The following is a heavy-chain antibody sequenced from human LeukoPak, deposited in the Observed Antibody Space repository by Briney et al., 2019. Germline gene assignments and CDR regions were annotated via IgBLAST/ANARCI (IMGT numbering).Heavy chain of an antibody. V-gene: IGHV3-48*01. D-gene: IGHD3-22*01. J-gene: IGHJ3*02. CDR2: ISSSSSTI. CDR1: GFTFSSYS. CDR3: AKVSTGYYYDSSGYWSDDAFDI. Sequence: PGGSLRLSCAASGFTFSSYSMNWVRQAPGKGLEWVSYISSSSSTIYYADSVKGRFTISRDNAKNSLYLQMNSLRAEDTALYYCAKVSTGYYYDSSGYWSDDAFDIWGQGTMVTVSS.